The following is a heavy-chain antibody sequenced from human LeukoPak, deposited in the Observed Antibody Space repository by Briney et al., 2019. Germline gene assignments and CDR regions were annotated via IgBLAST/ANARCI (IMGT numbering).Heavy chain of an antibody. CDR3: ARGVTRRYDILTGTFDY. D-gene: IGHD3-9*01. J-gene: IGHJ4*02. CDR2: ISYDGSNK. V-gene: IGHV3-30*04. Sequence: PGGSLRLSCAASGFTFSSYAMHWVRQAPGKGLEWVAVISYDGSNKYYADSVKGRFTISRDNSKNTLYLQMNSLRAEDTAVYYCARGVTRRYDILTGTFDYWGRGTLVTVSS. CDR1: GFTFSSYA.